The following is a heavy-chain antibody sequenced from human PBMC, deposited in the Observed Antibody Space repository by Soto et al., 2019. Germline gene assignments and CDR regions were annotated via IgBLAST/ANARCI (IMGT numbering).Heavy chain of an antibody. V-gene: IGHV4-31*03. Sequence: QVQLQESGPGLVKPSQTLSLTCTVSGGSISSGGYYWSWIRQHPGKGLEWIGYLYYSGSTYYNPSLNSRVTISVDTSNNQFSLKLSSVTAADTAVYYCARDHGVDFWSGYAEDYGMDVWGQGTTVTVSS. J-gene: IGHJ6*02. CDR3: ARDHGVDFWSGYAEDYGMDV. D-gene: IGHD3-3*01. CDR2: LYYSGST. CDR1: GGSISSGGYY.